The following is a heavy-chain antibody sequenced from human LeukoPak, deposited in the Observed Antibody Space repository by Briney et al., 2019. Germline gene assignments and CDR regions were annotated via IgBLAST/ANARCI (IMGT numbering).Heavy chain of an antibody. V-gene: IGHV3-23*01. Sequence: GGSLRLSCAASGFTFSSYAMNWVRQAPGKGLEWVAGISSGDRTFHAESVKGRFAISRDKSKDTLYLQMNSLRAEDTAVYYCARDMTGIAAAGTFNYWGQGTLVTVSS. CDR2: ISSGDRT. D-gene: IGHD6-13*01. CDR1: GFTFSSYA. CDR3: ARDMTGIAAAGTFNY. J-gene: IGHJ4*02.